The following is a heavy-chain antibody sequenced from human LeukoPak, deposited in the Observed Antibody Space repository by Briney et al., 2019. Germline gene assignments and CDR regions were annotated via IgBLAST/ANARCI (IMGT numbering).Heavy chain of an antibody. J-gene: IGHJ5*02. CDR1: GGSISSYY. V-gene: IGHV4-59*01. Sequence: PSETLSLTCTVSGGSISSYYWSWIRQPPGKGLEWIGYIYYSGSTNYNPSLKGRVTISVDTSKNQFSLKLSSVTAADTAAYYCARDLTVLTGDRWFDPWGQGTLVTVSS. D-gene: IGHD4-11*01. CDR3: ARDLTVLTGDRWFDP. CDR2: IYYSGST.